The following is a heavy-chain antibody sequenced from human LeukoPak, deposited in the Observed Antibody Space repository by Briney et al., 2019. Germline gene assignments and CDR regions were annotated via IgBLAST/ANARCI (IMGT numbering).Heavy chain of an antibody. D-gene: IGHD3-22*01. V-gene: IGHV3-53*01. CDR1: GFTVSSNY. CDR2: IYSGGST. CDR3: AKDQGTYYYDSSGYVAFDI. J-gene: IGHJ3*02. Sequence: GGSLRLSCAASGFTVSSNYMSWVRQAPGKGLEWVSVIYSGGSTYYADSVKGRFTISRDNSKNTLYLQMNSLRAEDTAVYYCAKDQGTYYYDSSGYVAFDIWGQGTMVTVSS.